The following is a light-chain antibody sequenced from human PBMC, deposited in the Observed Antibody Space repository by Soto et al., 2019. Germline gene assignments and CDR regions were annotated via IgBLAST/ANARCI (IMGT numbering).Light chain of an antibody. V-gene: IGKV1-33*01. CDR2: DAS. CDR3: QQYENLPP. J-gene: IGKJ5*01. Sequence: DIQMTQYPSSLSASVGYRVTITCQASQNINNYLNWYQQKQGRAPKLLIYDASNLEAGVPSRFRGSGFGTDFTFTISRLQPEDIATYYCQQYENLPPFGQGTRLEI. CDR1: QNINNY.